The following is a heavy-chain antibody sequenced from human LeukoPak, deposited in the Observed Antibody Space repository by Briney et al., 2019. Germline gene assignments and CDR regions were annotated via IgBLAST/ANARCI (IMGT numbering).Heavy chain of an antibody. V-gene: IGHV4-34*01. CDR3: ARDFFGCSSTSCYPLGAFDI. Sequence: SETLSLTCAVYGGSFSGYYWSWIRQPPGKGLEWIGEINHSGSTNYNPSLKSRVTISVDTSKNQFSLKLSSVTAADTAVYYCARDFFGCSSTSCYPLGAFDIWGQGTMVTVSS. D-gene: IGHD2-2*01. CDR2: INHSGST. J-gene: IGHJ3*02. CDR1: GGSFSGYY.